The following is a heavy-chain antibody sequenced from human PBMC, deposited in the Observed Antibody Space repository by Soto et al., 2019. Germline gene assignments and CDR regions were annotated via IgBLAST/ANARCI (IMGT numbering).Heavy chain of an antibody. D-gene: IGHD3-10*01. J-gene: IGHJ5*02. V-gene: IGHV3-30*18. CDR1: GFTFSSYG. Sequence: PGGSLRLSCAASGFTFSSYGMHWVRQAPGKGLEWVAVISYDGSNKYYADSVKGRFSISRDNSKNTLYLQMNSLRAEDTAVYYCANTNFTMVPWFAPWGQGTLVTVSS. CDR2: ISYDGSNK. CDR3: ANTNFTMVPWFAP.